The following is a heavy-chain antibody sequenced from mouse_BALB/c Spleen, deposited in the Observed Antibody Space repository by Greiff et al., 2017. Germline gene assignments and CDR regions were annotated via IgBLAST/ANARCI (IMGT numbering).Heavy chain of an antibody. V-gene: IGHV1S81*02. CDR3: ARGGDGNYVFAY. Sequence: QVQLKQPGAELVKPGASVKLSCKASGYTFTSYWMHWVKQRPGQGLEWIGEINPSNGRTNYNEKFKSKATLTVDKSSSTAYMQLSSLTSEDSAVYYCARGGDGNYVFAYWGQGTLVTVSA. J-gene: IGHJ3*01. D-gene: IGHD2-1*01. CDR2: INPSNGRT. CDR1: GYTFTSYW.